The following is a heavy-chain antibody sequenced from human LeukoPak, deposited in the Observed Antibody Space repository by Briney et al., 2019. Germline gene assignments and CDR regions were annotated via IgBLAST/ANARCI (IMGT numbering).Heavy chain of an antibody. J-gene: IGHJ3*02. CDR3: ARHQKDSYDSIFHAFEI. D-gene: IGHD3-22*01. Sequence: PSETLSLTCTVSGGSISSYYWSWIRQPPGKGLEWIGYIYYSGSTNYNPSLKSRVTISVDTSKNQFSLKLSSVTAADTAVYYCARHQKDSYDSIFHAFEIWGQGTMATVSS. V-gene: IGHV4-59*08. CDR1: GGSISSYY. CDR2: IYYSGST.